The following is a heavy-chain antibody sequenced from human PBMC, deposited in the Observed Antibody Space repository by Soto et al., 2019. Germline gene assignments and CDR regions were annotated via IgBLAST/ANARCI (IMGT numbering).Heavy chain of an antibody. CDR1: GFTFSSYS. V-gene: IGHV3-21*01. J-gene: IGHJ6*02. Sequence: GGSLRLSCAASGFTFSSYSMNWVRQAPGKGLEWVSSISSSSSYIYYADSVKGRFTISRDNAKNSLYLQMNSLRAEDTAVYYCARDLPPSPDCTNGVCYDYIYYYYGMDVWGQGTTVTVSS. CDR2: ISSSSSYI. CDR3: ARDLPPSPDCTNGVCYDYIYYYYGMDV. D-gene: IGHD2-8*01.